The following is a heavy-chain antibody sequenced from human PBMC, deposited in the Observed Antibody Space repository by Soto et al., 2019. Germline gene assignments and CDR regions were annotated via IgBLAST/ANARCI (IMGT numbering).Heavy chain of an antibody. V-gene: IGHV1-3*01. J-gene: IGHJ4*02. CDR1: GYTFTSYA. CDR2: INAGNGNT. Sequence: ASVKVSCKASGYTFTSYAMHWVRQAPGQRLEWMGWINAGNGNTKYSQKFQGRVTITRDTSASTAYMELSSLRSEDTALYYCARGSFRPSIVGATRGFDYWGQGTLVTVSS. CDR3: ARGSFRPSIVGATRGFDY. D-gene: IGHD1-26*01.